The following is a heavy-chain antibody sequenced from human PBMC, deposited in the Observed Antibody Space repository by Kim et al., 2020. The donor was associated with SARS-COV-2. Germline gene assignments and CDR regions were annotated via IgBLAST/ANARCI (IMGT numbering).Heavy chain of an antibody. J-gene: IGHJ5*02. D-gene: IGHD6-13*01. Sequence: SETLSLTCTVSGGSISSYYWSWIRQPPGKGLEWIGYIYYSVSTNYNPSLKSRVTISVDTSKNQFSLKLSSVTAADTAVYYCARHESIAAAGTSWFDPWG. CDR1: GGSISSYY. CDR3: ARHESIAAAGTSWFDP. V-gene: IGHV4-59*08. CDR2: IYYSVST.